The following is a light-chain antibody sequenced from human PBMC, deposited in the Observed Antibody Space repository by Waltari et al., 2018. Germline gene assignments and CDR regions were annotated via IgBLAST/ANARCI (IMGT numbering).Light chain of an antibody. CDR3: AAWDDSLTVR. CDR1: SPNIGSNF. J-gene: IGLJ3*02. Sequence: QSVLTQPPSASGTPGQRVTISCSGSSPNIGSNFVCWYQHLPGTAPKLLLYRNDQRPSGVPDRFSGSRSGTSASLAISGLRSEDEADYYCAAWDDSLTVRFGGGTKLTVL. V-gene: IGLV1-47*01. CDR2: RND.